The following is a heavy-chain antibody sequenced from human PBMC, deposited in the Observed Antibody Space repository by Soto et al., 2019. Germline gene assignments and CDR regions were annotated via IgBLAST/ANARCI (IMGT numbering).Heavy chain of an antibody. D-gene: IGHD5-12*01. CDR2: IIPIFGTA. J-gene: IGHJ6*02. CDR1: GGTFISYA. V-gene: IGHV1-69*12. CDR3: ALSIVADHLYYYYYGMDV. Sequence: QVQLVQYGAEVKKPGSSLKVSCKASGGTFISYAINWVRQAPVQGLEWMGVIIPIFGTANYAQKFQGRVTITEDESTSTAYMELSSMRSEDKAVDYCALSIVADHLYYYYYGMDVWGQGTTVTVSS.